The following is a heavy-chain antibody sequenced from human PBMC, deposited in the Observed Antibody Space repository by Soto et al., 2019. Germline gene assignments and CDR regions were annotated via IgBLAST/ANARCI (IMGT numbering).Heavy chain of an antibody. CDR1: GYSFTAKW. D-gene: IGHD5-18*01. Sequence: PGESLKISCQAFGYSFTAKWIGWVRQMPGKGLEWMGIIYPDDSDTRYSPSFQGQVTISADKSIRTAYLQWSSLEASDTAIYYCARYWHSYNSNYYYGLDVWGQGTTVTVS. CDR2: IYPDDSDT. CDR3: ARYWHSYNSNYYYGLDV. J-gene: IGHJ6*02. V-gene: IGHV5-51*01.